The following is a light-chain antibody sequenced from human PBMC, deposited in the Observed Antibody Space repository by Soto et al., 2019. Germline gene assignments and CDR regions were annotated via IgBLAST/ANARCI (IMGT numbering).Light chain of an antibody. CDR1: SSDIGTFTP. CDR3: CSSAGSITWL. J-gene: IGLJ3*02. CDR2: EAS. Sequence: QSVLSQPASVSGSPGQSITISCTGTSSDIGTFTPVSWYQQHPGKVPKHIIYEASQRPSGVSNRFSGSKSGNTASLTISGLQAEDEADYYCCSSAGSITWLFGGGTKVTVL. V-gene: IGLV2-23*01.